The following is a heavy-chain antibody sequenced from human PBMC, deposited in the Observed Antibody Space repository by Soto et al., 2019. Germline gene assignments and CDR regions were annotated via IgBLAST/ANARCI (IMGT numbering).Heavy chain of an antibody. CDR2: ISGSGGST. CDR3: AKPGQRWLQPNARFDY. Sequence: EVQLLESGGGLVQPGGSLRLYCAASGFTFSSYAMSWFRQAPGKGLEWVSAISGSGGSTYYADSVKGRFTISRDNSKNTLYLQMNSLRAEDTAVYYCAKPGQRWLQPNARFDYWGQGTLVTVSS. CDR1: GFTFSSYA. V-gene: IGHV3-23*01. D-gene: IGHD5-12*01. J-gene: IGHJ4*02.